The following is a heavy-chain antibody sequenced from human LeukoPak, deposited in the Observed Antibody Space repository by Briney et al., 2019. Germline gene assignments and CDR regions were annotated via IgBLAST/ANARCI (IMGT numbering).Heavy chain of an antibody. CDR3: ARGPSRRPLTIRKYNWFDP. V-gene: IGHV1-8*01. CDR1: GYTFTSYD. D-gene: IGHD2-2*01. Sequence: GASVKVSCKASGYTFTSYDINWVRQATGQGLEWMGWMNPNSGNTGYAQKFQGRVTMTRNTSISTAYMELSSLRSEDTAVYYCARGPSRRPLTIRKYNWFDPWGQGTLVTVSS. CDR2: MNPNSGNT. J-gene: IGHJ5*02.